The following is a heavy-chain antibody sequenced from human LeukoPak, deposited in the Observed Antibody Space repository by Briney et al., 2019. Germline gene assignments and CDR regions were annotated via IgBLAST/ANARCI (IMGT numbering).Heavy chain of an antibody. V-gene: IGHV3-11*04. CDR1: GFSFSDYY. J-gene: IGHJ4*02. D-gene: IGHD3-22*01. CDR3: ARMGVLTYYYDSSGYSQETIDX. CDR2: ISSSGSTI. Sequence: GGSLRLSCAASGFSFSDYYMNWIRQAPGKGLEWVSYISSSGSTIYYADSVKGRFTISRDNSKNTLYLQMNSLRAEDTAVYYCARMGVLTYYYDSSGYSQETIDXXXXGTLVTVSS.